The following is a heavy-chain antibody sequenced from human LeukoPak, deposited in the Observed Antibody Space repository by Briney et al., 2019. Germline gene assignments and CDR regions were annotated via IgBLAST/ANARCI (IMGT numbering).Heavy chain of an antibody. CDR1: GGSISSSSYY. Sequence: SETLSLTCTVSGGSISSSSYYWGWIRQPPGKGLEWIGSIYYSGSTYYNPSLKSRVTISVDTSKNQFSLKLSSVTAADTAVYFCARYSLSREDFLDWGQGTLVTVSS. CDR2: IYYSGST. V-gene: IGHV4-39*07. J-gene: IGHJ1*01. CDR3: ARYSLSREDFLD. D-gene: IGHD6-13*01.